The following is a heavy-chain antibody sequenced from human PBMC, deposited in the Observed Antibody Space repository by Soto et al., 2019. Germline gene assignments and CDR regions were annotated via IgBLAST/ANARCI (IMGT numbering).Heavy chain of an antibody. CDR2: FDPEDGET. CDR1: GYTLTELS. Sequence: ASVKVSCKVSGYTLTELSMHWVRQAPGKGLEWMGGFDPEDGETIYAQKFQGRVTMTEDTSTDTAYMELSSLRSEDTAVYYCATLGYSSGWYAVGTVSPDYYYYGMDVWGQGTTVTVSS. V-gene: IGHV1-24*01. D-gene: IGHD6-19*01. CDR3: ATLGYSSGWYAVGTVSPDYYYYGMDV. J-gene: IGHJ6*02.